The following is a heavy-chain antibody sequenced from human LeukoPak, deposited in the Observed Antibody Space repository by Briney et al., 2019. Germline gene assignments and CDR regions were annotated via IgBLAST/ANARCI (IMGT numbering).Heavy chain of an antibody. CDR1: GFTFSSYW. Sequence: GGSLRLSCAASGFTFSSYWMHWVRQVPGRGLVWVSRINSDGTSTGYADSVKGRFTISRDNAKNTLFLQMNSLRVDDTAVYYCTRVRSSSWYDYWGQGALVSVSS. J-gene: IGHJ4*02. D-gene: IGHD6-13*01. V-gene: IGHV3-74*01. CDR3: TRVRSSSWYDY. CDR2: INSDGTST.